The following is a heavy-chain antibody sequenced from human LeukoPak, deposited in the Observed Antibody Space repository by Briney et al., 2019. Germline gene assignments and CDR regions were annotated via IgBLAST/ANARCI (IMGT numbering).Heavy chain of an antibody. J-gene: IGHJ4*02. CDR2: FDPEDGET. D-gene: IGHD3-9*01. Sequence: ASVKVSCKVSGYTLTELSMHWVRQAPGKGLEWMGGFDPEDGETIYAQKFQGRVTMTEDTSTDTAYMELSSLRTEDTAVYYCARDGRSFAFEYFDSWGQGTLVTVSS. V-gene: IGHV1-24*01. CDR3: ARDGRSFAFEYFDS. CDR1: GYTLTELS.